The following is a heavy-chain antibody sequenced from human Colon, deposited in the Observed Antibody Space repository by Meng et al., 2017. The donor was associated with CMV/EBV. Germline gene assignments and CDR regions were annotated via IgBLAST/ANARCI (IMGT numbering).Heavy chain of an antibody. V-gene: IGHV4-39*07. CDR1: GGSISSTSYY. Sequence: SETLSLTCNVSGGSISSTSYYWAWIRQSPGKGLEWIGSVYYSGSTYSNPSLSSRLSISVDRSKTQFCLRLSSVTAADTAVYYCARDRHSEVVIALQGTFDIWGQGTRVTVSS. J-gene: IGHJ3*02. CDR2: VYYSGST. CDR3: ARDRHSEVVIALQGTFDI. D-gene: IGHD2-21*01.